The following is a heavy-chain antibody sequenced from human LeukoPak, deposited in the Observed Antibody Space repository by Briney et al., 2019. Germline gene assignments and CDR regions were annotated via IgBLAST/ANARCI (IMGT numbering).Heavy chain of an antibody. J-gene: IGHJ2*01. CDR1: GFTFKGYP. CDR2: IGVRGGTT. CDR3: ARDSRYSSSWPGRYFDL. D-gene: IGHD6-13*01. Sequence: GGSLSLSCPASGFTFKGYPIGWARKPPGKGRGWVSPIGVRGGTTYYADSVKGRFTISRDNSKNTLYLQMNSLRAEDTAVYYCARDSRYSSSWPGRYFDLWGRGTLVTVSS. V-gene: IGHV3-23*01.